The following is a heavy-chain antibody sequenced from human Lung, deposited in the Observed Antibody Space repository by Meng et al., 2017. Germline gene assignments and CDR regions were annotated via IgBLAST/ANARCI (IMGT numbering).Heavy chain of an antibody. D-gene: IGHD2-15*01. CDR2: ISHSGST. CDR1: GGSISSGGYS. J-gene: IGHJ4*02. CDR3: ARSGYCSGSSCYGSFDS. Sequence: QLQLQESGSGLVKPSQTLSHTCAVSGGSISSGGYSWSWIRQPPGKGLEWIGYISHSGSTYYNPSLKNRVTISVDRSKNQFSLRLTSVTAADTAVYSCARSGYCSGSSCYGSFDSWGQGTLVTVSS. V-gene: IGHV4-30-2*01.